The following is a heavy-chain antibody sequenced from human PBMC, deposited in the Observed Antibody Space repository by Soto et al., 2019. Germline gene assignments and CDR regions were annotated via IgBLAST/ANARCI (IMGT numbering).Heavy chain of an antibody. V-gene: IGHV4-39*01. Sequence: QLQLQESGPGLVKPSETLSLTCTVSGGSISSSSYYWGWIRQPPGKGLEWIGSIYYSGSTYYNPSLKSRVTISVDTSKNQFSLKLSSVTAADTAVYYCARRALCCSGGSCYSSSDAFDIWGQGTMVTVSS. CDR1: GGSISSSSYY. J-gene: IGHJ3*02. D-gene: IGHD2-15*01. CDR3: ARRALCCSGGSCYSSSDAFDI. CDR2: IYYSGST.